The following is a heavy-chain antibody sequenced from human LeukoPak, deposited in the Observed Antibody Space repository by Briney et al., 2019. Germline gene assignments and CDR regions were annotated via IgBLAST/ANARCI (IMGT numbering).Heavy chain of an antibody. Sequence: GGSLRLSCAASGFTFSNYAMSWVRQTPRTGLEWVSGIGDNGGSTYYADSVKGRFTLSRDNSKNTLFLQMNSLRAEDTAVYYCAKIPVSYSSGWSNFDYWGQGTLVTVSS. V-gene: IGHV3-23*01. D-gene: IGHD6-19*01. CDR1: GFTFSNYA. J-gene: IGHJ4*02. CDR2: IGDNGGST. CDR3: AKIPVSYSSGWSNFDY.